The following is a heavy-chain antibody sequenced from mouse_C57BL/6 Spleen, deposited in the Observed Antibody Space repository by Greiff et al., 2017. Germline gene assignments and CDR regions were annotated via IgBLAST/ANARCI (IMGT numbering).Heavy chain of an antibody. Sequence: EVNLVESGGGLVKPGGSLKLSCAASGFTFSDYGMHWVRQAPEKGLEWVAYISSGSSTIYYADTVKGRFTISRDNAKNTLFLQMTSLRSEDTAMYYCASGRVYDGYYNAMDYWGQGTSVTVSS. CDR1: GFTFSDYG. V-gene: IGHV5-17*01. CDR2: ISSGSSTI. J-gene: IGHJ4*01. D-gene: IGHD2-3*01. CDR3: ASGRVYDGYYNAMDY.